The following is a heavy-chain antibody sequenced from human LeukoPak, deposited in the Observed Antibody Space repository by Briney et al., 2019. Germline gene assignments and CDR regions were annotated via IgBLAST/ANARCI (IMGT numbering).Heavy chain of an antibody. CDR1: GGTISSGDYY. V-gene: IGHV4-30-4*08. Sequence: PSQTLSLTCTVSGGTISSGDYYWSWIRQPPGKGLEWIGYIYYSGSTYYNPSLKSRVTISVDTSKNQFSLKLSSVTAADTAVYYCARLIAVAGNRIDYWGQGTLVTVSS. CDR2: IYYSGST. J-gene: IGHJ4*02. CDR3: ARLIAVAGNRIDY. D-gene: IGHD6-19*01.